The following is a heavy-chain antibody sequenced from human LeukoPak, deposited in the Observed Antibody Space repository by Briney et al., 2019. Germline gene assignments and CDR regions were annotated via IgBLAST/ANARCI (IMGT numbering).Heavy chain of an antibody. J-gene: IGHJ5*02. CDR1: GGSIRSTTYY. D-gene: IGHD2-15*01. CDR3: ARVPGGSIYNWFDP. Sequence: SETLSLTCTVSGGSIRSTTYYWGWIRQPPGKGLEWIGSIYYSGNTYYSPSLMSRVTISVDTSKNQFSLKLSSVTAADTAVYYCARVPGGSIYNWFDPWGQGTLVTVSS. CDR2: IYYSGNT. V-gene: IGHV4-39*07.